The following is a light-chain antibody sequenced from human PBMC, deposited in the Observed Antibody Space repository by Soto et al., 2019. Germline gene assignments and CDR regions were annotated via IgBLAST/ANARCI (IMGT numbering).Light chain of an antibody. CDR3: SSYTSSSTLV. CDR1: SSDVGGYNY. J-gene: IGLJ1*01. CDR2: EVS. V-gene: IGLV2-14*01. Sequence: QSVLTQPASVSGSPGQSITISCTGTSSDVGGYNYGSWYQQHPGKAPKLMIYEVSNRPSGVSNRFSGSKSGNTASLTISGLQAEDEADYYCSSYTSSSTLVFGTGTKGTAL.